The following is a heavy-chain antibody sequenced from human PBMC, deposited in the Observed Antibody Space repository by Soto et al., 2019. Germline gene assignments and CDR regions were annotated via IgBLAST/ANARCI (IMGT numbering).Heavy chain of an antibody. V-gene: IGHV1-18*01. J-gene: IGHJ4*02. D-gene: IGHD1-1*01. CDR2: ISAHNGNT. CDR3: ARGRYGDY. CDR1: GYIFTTYG. Sequence: QVHLVQSGAEVKKPGASVKVSCKGSGYIFTTYGITWVRQAPGQGLEWMGWISAHNGNTNYAQKLQGRVTVTRDTSTSTAYMELRNLRPDDTAVYYCARGRYGDYWGQGALVTVSS.